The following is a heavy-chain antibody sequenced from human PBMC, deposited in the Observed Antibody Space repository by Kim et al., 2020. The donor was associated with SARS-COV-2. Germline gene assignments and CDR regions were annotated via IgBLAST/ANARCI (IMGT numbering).Heavy chain of an antibody. V-gene: IGHV3-30-3*01. CDR2: ISYDGSNK. J-gene: IGHJ6*02. Sequence: GGSLRLSCAASGFTFSSYAMHWVRQAPGKGLEWVAVISYDGSNKYYADSVKGRFTISRDNSKNTLYLQMNSLRAEDTAVYYCARGSPYYYDSSGFGVWGQGTTVTVSS. CDR1: GFTFSSYA. D-gene: IGHD3-22*01. CDR3: ARGSPYYYDSSGFGV.